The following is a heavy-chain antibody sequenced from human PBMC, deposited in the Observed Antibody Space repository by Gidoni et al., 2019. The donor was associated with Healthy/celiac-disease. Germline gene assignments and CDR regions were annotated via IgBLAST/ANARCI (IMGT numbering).Heavy chain of an antibody. CDR3: ASLVFGVVSDYYYGMDV. Sequence: QVQLVESGGGLVKPGGSLRLSCAASGFTFSDYYMSWIRQAPGKGLEWVSYISSSGSTIYYADSVKGRFTISRDNAKNSLYLQRNSLRAEDTAVYYCASLVFGVVSDYYYGMDVWGQGTTVTVSS. CDR1: GFTFSDYY. V-gene: IGHV3-11*01. J-gene: IGHJ6*02. D-gene: IGHD3-3*01. CDR2: ISSSGSTI.